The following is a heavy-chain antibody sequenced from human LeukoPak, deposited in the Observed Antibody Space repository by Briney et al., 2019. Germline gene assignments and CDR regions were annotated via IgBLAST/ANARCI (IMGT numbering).Heavy chain of an antibody. CDR1: GFTFSSYG. V-gene: IGHV3-33*01. D-gene: IGHD3-3*01. Sequence: GGSLRLSCAASGFTFSSYGMHWVRQAPGKGLEWVAVIWYDGSNKYYADSVKGRFTISRDNSKNTLYLQMNSLRAEDTAVYYCARGHVLDPRGYDFWSGYYRHNYYYGMDVWGQGTTVTVSS. CDR3: ARGHVLDPRGYDFWSGYYRHNYYYGMDV. J-gene: IGHJ6*02. CDR2: IWYDGSNK.